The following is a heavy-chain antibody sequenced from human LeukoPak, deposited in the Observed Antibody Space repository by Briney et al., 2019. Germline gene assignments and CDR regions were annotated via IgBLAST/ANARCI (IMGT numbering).Heavy chain of an antibody. CDR1: GGSISSGGYS. Sequence: SETLSLTCAVSGGSISSGGYSWSWIRQPPGKGLEWIGYIYHNGNTYYSPSLKSRVTISVDRSKNQLSLKLSSVTAADTAVYYCARLIRSVVTPDYWGQGTLVTVSS. CDR3: ARLIRSVVTPDY. V-gene: IGHV4-30-2*01. J-gene: IGHJ4*02. CDR2: IYHNGNT. D-gene: IGHD4-23*01.